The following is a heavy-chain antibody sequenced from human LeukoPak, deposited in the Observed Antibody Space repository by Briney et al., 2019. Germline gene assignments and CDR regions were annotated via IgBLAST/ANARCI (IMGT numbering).Heavy chain of an antibody. V-gene: IGHV1-2*02. CDR3: AVGIVVVPAVIRFDY. J-gene: IGHJ4*02. D-gene: IGHD2-2*01. CDR1: GYTFTGYY. CDR2: INPNSGGT. Sequence: ASVKVSCKASGYTFTGYYMHWVRQAPGQGLEWMGWINPNSGGTNYAQKFQGRVTMTRDTSISTAYMELSGLRSDDTAVYYCAVGIVVVPAVIRFDYWGQGTLVTVSS.